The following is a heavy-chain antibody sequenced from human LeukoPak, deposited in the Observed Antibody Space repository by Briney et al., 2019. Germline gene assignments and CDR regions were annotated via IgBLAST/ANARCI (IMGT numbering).Heavy chain of an antibody. D-gene: IGHD6-19*01. J-gene: IGHJ5*02. CDR2: INHSGST. V-gene: IGHV4-34*01. CDR1: GGSFSNSY. Sequence: SETLSLTCAVYGGSFSNSYWSWIRQPPGQGLEWIGGINHSGSTNYNPSLKSRVTISVDTSKNQFSLKLSSVTAADTAMYYCTRLPPEVSSGWQNWFDPWGQGTLVTVSS. CDR3: TRLPPEVSSGWQNWFDP.